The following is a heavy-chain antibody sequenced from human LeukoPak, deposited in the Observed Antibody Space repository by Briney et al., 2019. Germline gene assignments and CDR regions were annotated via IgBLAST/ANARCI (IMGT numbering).Heavy chain of an antibody. Sequence: PGRSLRLSCAPSGFTFSSYGMHWVRQAPGKGLEWVAVISYDGSNKYYADSVKGRFTISRDNSKNTLYLQMNSLRAEDTAVYYCAKDGSIAAAGTSWFDPWGQGTLVTVSS. D-gene: IGHD6-13*01. CDR3: AKDGSIAAAGTSWFDP. J-gene: IGHJ5*02. CDR1: GFTFSSYG. V-gene: IGHV3-30*18. CDR2: ISYDGSNK.